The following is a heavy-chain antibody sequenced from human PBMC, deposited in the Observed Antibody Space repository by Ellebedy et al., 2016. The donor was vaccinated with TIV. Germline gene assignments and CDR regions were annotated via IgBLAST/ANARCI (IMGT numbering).Heavy chain of an antibody. Sequence: SETLSLXCSVSDGSISSYNWNWIRQPAGKGLEWIGRIFMSGSTTYNPSLKNRVTMSVDASTTQLSLNLSSVTAADTAVYFCARLRQSRDRSHWYFDLWGRGTLVTVSS. J-gene: IGHJ2*01. CDR3: ARLRQSRDRSHWYFDL. CDR1: DGSISSYN. D-gene: IGHD1-14*01. V-gene: IGHV4-4*07. CDR2: IFMSGST.